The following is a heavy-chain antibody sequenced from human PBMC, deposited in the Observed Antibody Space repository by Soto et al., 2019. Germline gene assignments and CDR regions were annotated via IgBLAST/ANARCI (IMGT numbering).Heavy chain of an antibody. CDR2: MNPSTGNT. Sequence: QVQRVQSGAEVKKPGASVKVSCKASGYTFTSYDIIWVRQATGQGLGWMGWMNPSTGNTDSAEKFQGRLTMTRNTSISTVYMELSSLSFEDTAVYYCARGRIIVAGGFDPWGQGTLVTVSS. D-gene: IGHD6-19*01. CDR1: GYTFTSYD. V-gene: IGHV1-8*01. J-gene: IGHJ5*02. CDR3: ARGRIIVAGGFDP.